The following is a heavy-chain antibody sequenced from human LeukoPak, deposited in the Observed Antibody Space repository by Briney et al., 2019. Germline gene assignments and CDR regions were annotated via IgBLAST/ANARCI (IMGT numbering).Heavy chain of an antibody. CDR1: GDSVSSNSAA. J-gene: IGHJ4*02. CDR3: ARGGFSYSGYDFFYFDY. V-gene: IGHV6-1*01. Sequence: SQTLSLTCAISGDSVSSNSAAWNWIRQSPSRGLEWLGRTYYRSKWYNDYAVSVKSRITINPDTSKNQFSLKLSSVTAADTAVYYCARGGFSYSGYDFFYFDYWGQGTLVTVSS. D-gene: IGHD5-12*01. CDR2: TYYRSKWYN.